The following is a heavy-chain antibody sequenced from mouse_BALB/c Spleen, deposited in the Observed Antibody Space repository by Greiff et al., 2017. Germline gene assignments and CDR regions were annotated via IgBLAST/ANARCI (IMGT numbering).Heavy chain of an antibody. J-gene: IGHJ2*01. D-gene: IGHD1-1*01. CDR2: IDPANGNT. CDR1: GFNIKDTY. Sequence: EVQGVESGAELVKPGASVKLSCTASGFNIKDTYMHWVKQRPEQGLEWIGRIDPANGNTKYDPKFQGKATLTADTSSNTAYLQLSSLTSEDTAVYYCAGRPHYCGSSYVGYWGQGTTLTVSS. V-gene: IGHV14-3*02. CDR3: AGRPHYCGSSYVGY.